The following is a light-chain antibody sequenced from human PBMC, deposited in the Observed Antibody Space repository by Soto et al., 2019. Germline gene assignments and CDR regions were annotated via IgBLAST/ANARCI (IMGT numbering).Light chain of an antibody. CDR1: QYVTSSH. J-gene: IGKJ1*01. CDR2: GAS. CDR3: QQYGSSPWT. V-gene: IGKV3-20*01. Sequence: NVLTQSPGTPSLSPGERATLSCRASQYVTSSHLAWYQQTPGQAPRLLIYGASSRATGIPDRFSGSGSGTDFTLTISRLEPEDFAVYYCQQYGSSPWTFGQGTKVEIK.